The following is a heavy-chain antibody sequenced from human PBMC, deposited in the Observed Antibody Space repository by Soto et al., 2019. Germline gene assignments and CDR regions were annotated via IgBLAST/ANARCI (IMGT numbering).Heavy chain of an antibody. CDR3: AREGVGATNIDY. D-gene: IGHD1-26*01. Sequence: QVQLQESGPGLVKPSQTLSLTCTVSGGSISSGGYSGAWTRKPPGRGLEWIGYIYSSGSTYYNPSLKSRVTISVDTSKNQFSLKLSSVTAADTAVYYCAREGVGATNIDYWGQGTLVTVSS. J-gene: IGHJ4*02. CDR2: IYSSGST. V-gene: IGHV4-31*03. CDR1: GGSISSGGYS.